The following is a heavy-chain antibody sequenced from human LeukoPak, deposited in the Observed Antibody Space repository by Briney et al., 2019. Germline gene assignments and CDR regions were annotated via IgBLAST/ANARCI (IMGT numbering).Heavy chain of an antibody. J-gene: IGHJ5*01. CDR1: EFTFSNYG. CDR2: IRSDGSNG. Sequence: GGSLRLSCVASEFTFSNYGMHWVRQPPGKGLEWVALIRSDGSNGYYEDSVKGRFTISRDNSKNILYLQMNSLRVEDTAVYYCARARGTYSNALDSWGQGSLVTVSS. V-gene: IGHV3-30*02. CDR3: ARARGTYSNALDS. D-gene: IGHD2-15*01.